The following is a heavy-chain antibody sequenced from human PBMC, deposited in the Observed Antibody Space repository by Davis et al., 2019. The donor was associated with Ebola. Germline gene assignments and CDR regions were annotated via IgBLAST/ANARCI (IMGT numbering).Heavy chain of an antibody. Sequence: SETLSLTCSVSGGSISSGTYYWGWVRQPPGKGLEWIGAIYYNGSTYYNPSLKSRLTMSVDPSKNQFALSLTSVTAADTAVYYCARVGAGYAFDIWGQGTMVTVSS. V-gene: IGHV4-39*06. CDR3: ARVGAGYAFDI. D-gene: IGHD1-1*01. J-gene: IGHJ3*02. CDR1: GGSISSGTYY. CDR2: IYYNGST.